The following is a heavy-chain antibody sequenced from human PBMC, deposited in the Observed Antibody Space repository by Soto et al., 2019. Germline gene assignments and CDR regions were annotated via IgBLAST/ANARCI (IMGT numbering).Heavy chain of an antibody. J-gene: IGHJ4*02. CDR3: ARLRRWALFDY. CDR2: IYYSGST. CDR1: GGSISSYY. D-gene: IGHD3-16*01. V-gene: IGHV4-59*08. Sequence: SETLSLTCTVSGGSISSYYWSWIRQPPGKGLEWIGYIYYSGSTNYNPSLRGRVTISVDTSKNQFSLKLISVTAADTALYYCARLRRWALFDYWGQGTLVTVSS.